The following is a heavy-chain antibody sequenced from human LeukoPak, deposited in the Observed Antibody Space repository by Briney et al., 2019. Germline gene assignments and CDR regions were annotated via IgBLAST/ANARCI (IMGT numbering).Heavy chain of an antibody. D-gene: IGHD3-10*01. Sequence: ASVKVSCKASGYTFTSYYMHWVRQAPGQGLEWMGIINPSGGSTSYAQKFQGRVTMTGDMSTSTVYMELSSLRSEDTAVYYCARAMVRGVMIDYWGQGTLVTVSS. V-gene: IGHV1-46*01. CDR2: INPSGGST. J-gene: IGHJ4*02. CDR3: ARAMVRGVMIDY. CDR1: GYTFTSYY.